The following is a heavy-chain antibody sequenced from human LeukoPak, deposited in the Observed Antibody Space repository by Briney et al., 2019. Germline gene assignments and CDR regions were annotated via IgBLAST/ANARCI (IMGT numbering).Heavy chain of an antibody. J-gene: IGHJ4*02. CDR3: ARSLIGGGGY. D-gene: IGHD3-16*01. CDR2: INPSGGST. CDR1: GYTFINYY. V-gene: IGHV1-46*01. Sequence: GASVKVSCKASGYTFINYYIHWVRQAPGQGLEWMGIINPSGGSTSYSQKFQGRVTMTRDTSTSTAYMELSSLRSEDTAVYYCARSLIGGGGYWGQGTLVTVSS.